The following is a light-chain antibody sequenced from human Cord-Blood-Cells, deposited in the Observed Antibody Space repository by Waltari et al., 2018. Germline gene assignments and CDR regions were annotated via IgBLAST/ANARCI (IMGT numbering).Light chain of an antibody. J-gene: IGLJ1*01. CDR2: DVS. CDR1: SSDVGGYNY. V-gene: IGLV2-14*01. Sequence: QSALTQPASVSGSPGQSITISCTGTSSDVGGYNYVSWYQQHPGKAPKLMIYDVSKRPSGVSYRFSGSKSGNTASLTSSGLQAEDEADYYCSSYTSSSTYVFGTGTKVTVL. CDR3: SSYTSSSTYV.